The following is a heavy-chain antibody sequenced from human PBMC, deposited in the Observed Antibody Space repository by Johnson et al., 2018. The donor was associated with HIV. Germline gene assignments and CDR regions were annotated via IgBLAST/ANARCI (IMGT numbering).Heavy chain of an antibody. CDR2: LYSDGGT. Sequence: MLLVESGGGLVQPGGSLRLSCAASGFTFSSYDMHWVRQATGKGLEWVSVLYSDGGTYYADSVKGRFTISRDNSKNTLYLQMNSLRAEDTSVYYCARANWAQFDAVDILGQWTMVTVSS. V-gene: IGHV3-66*02. CDR3: ARANWAQFDAVDI. CDR1: GFTFSSYD. J-gene: IGHJ3*02. D-gene: IGHD7-27*01.